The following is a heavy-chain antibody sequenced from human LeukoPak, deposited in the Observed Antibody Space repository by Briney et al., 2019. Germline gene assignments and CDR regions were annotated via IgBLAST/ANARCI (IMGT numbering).Heavy chain of an antibody. CDR3: ARSIPYGTTWYGRSDY. CDR2: ISGSGNGGSI. D-gene: IGHD6-13*01. J-gene: IGHJ4*02. CDR1: GFVFSIYT. V-gene: IGHV3-64*04. Sequence: GGSLRLSCSASGFVFSIYTMYWVRQAPGKGPEYVSTISGSGNGGSIYYADSVKGRFTISRDNALNSLYLQMNSLRAEDTAIYYCARSIPYGTTWYGRSDYWGQGTLVTVSS.